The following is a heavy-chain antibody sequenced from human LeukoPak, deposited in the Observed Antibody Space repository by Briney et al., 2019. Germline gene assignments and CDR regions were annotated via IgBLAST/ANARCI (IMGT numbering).Heavy chain of an antibody. CDR3: ARVLYGDYAYGY. Sequence: GASVKVSCKASGYTFTSYDTNWVRQATGQGLEWMGWMNPNSGNTGYAQRFQGRVTMTRNTSISTAYMELSSLRSEDTAVYYCARVLYGDYAYGYWGQGTLVTVSS. J-gene: IGHJ4*02. V-gene: IGHV1-8*01. D-gene: IGHD4-17*01. CDR2: MNPNSGNT. CDR1: GYTFTSYD.